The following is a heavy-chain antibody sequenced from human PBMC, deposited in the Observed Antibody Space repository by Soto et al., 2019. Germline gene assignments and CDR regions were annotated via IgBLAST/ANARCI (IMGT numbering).Heavy chain of an antibody. Sequence: EVQLVESGGGLVQPGRSLRLSCAASGFTFDDYAMHWVRQAPGKGLEWVSGISWNSGSIGYADSVKGRFTISRDNAKNSLYLQMNSLRAEDTALYYCAKDRVFDSHDAFNIWGQGTMVTVSS. CDR1: GFTFDDYA. CDR3: AKDRVFDSHDAFNI. CDR2: ISWNSGSI. D-gene: IGHD3-22*01. J-gene: IGHJ3*02. V-gene: IGHV3-9*01.